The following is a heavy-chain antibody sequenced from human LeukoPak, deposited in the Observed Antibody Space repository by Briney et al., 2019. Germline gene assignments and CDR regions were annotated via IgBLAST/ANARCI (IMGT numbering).Heavy chain of an antibody. Sequence: PSGTLSLTCAVSGGSSSGSNWWSWVRQPPGKGLEWIGENYHSGSSNYNPSLKSRVTISVDKSKNQFSLKLSSVTAADTAVYYCARGPALGYCSGGSCYWLDYWGQGTLVTVSS. D-gene: IGHD2-15*01. CDR1: GGSSSGSNW. V-gene: IGHV4-4*02. J-gene: IGHJ4*02. CDR3: ARGPALGYCSGGSCYWLDY. CDR2: NYHSGSS.